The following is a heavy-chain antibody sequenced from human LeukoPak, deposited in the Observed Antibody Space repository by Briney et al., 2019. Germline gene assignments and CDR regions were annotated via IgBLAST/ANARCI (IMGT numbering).Heavy chain of an antibody. CDR2: IIPIFGTA. CDR3: ASSILGAYYFDY. V-gene: IGHV1-69*05. J-gene: IGHJ4*02. Sequence: GRIIPIFGTANYPQKFQGRVTITTDESTRTAYMELSSLRSEGTAVYYCASSILGAYYFDYWGQGTLVTVSS.